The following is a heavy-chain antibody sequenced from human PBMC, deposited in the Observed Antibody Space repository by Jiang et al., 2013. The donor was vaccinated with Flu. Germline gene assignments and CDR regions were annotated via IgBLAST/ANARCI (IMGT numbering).Heavy chain of an antibody. Sequence: GSGLVKPSETLSLTCNVSGGAITSYFWSWIRQAPGKGLEWIGNRRYGSDTNYNPSLRSRVTISIDASKNQFSLMLTSVTDADTAVYYCASLAVPGVKWGQGILVTVSS. D-gene: IGHD6-19*01. J-gene: IGHJ4*02. CDR3: ASLAVPGVK. CDR2: RRYGSDT. V-gene: IGHV4-59*01. CDR1: GGAITSYF.